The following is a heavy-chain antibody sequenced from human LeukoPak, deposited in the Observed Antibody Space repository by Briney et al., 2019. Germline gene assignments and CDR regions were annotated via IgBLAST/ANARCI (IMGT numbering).Heavy chain of an antibody. Sequence: QPGGSLRLSCAASGFTFSSYSMNWVRQAPGKGPEWVSYISSSSSTIYYADSVKGRFTISRDNAKNSLYLQMNSLRAEDTAVYYCAREEWFDAFDIWGQGTMVTVSS. D-gene: IGHD3-3*01. CDR2: ISSSSSTI. CDR3: AREEWFDAFDI. CDR1: GFTFSSYS. V-gene: IGHV3-48*01. J-gene: IGHJ3*02.